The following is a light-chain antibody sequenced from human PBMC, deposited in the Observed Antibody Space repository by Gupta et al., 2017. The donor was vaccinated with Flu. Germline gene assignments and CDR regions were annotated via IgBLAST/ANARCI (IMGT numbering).Light chain of an antibody. J-gene: IGLJ3*02. CDR2: DAN. V-gene: IGLV2-11*01. CDR3: CAYGGYNTWV. CDR1: TSDFGTYNR. Sequence: QSALTQPRSVSGSPGQSVTITCTGPTSDFGTYNRVSWYQQHPGKAHKVIIFDANKRPAGVPARFFGSTSGNITALIISVRQKEDEADYYGCAYGGYNTWVFGGTTKLTVL.